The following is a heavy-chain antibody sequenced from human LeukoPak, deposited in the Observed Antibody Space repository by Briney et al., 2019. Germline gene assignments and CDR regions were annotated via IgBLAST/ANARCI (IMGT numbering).Heavy chain of an antibody. CDR3: ASLRRVVVAEYFQH. V-gene: IGHV3-7*01. D-gene: IGHD2-15*01. CDR1: RFTFSSYW. J-gene: IGHJ1*01. Sequence: GGSLRLSCAASRFTFSSYWMSWVRQAPGKGLEWVANIKQDGSEKYYVDSVKGRFTISRDNAKNSLYLQMNSLRAEDTAVYYCASLRRVVVAEYFQHWGQGTLVTVSS. CDR2: IKQDGSEK.